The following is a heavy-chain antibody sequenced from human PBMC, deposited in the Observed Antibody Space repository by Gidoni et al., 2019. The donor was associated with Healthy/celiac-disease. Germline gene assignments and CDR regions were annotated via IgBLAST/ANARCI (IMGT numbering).Heavy chain of an antibody. V-gene: IGHV4-39*07. J-gene: IGHJ4*02. D-gene: IGHD1-26*01. Sequence: QLQLQESGPGLVKLSETRSLTCTVSGGSISSSSYYWGWIRQPPGKGLEWIGSIYYSGSTYYHPSLKSRVTISVDTSKNQFSLKLSSVTAADTAVYYCARIGTTIVGATSYFDYWGQGTLVTVSS. CDR2: IYYSGST. CDR3: ARIGTTIVGATSYFDY. CDR1: GGSISSSSYY.